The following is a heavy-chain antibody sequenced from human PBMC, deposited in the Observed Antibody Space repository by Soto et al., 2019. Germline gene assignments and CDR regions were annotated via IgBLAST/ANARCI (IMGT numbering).Heavy chain of an antibody. CDR1: GGSISSGGYY. CDR3: ARRKEDDYWPNYYGMDV. D-gene: IGHD5-12*01. Sequence: SETLSLTCTVSGGSISSGGYYWSWIRQHPGKGLEWIGYIYYSGSTYYNPSLKSRVTISVDTSKNQFSLKLSSVTAADTAVYYCARRKEDDYWPNYYGMDVWGQGTTVTV. V-gene: IGHV4-31*03. J-gene: IGHJ6*02. CDR2: IYYSGST.